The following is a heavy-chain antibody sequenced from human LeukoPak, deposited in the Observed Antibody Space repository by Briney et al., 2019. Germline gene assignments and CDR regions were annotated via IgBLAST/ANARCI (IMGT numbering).Heavy chain of an antibody. CDR2: FDPEDGET. CDR3: ATQPNADSYGFF. CDR1: GYTLTELS. D-gene: IGHD5-18*01. J-gene: IGHJ4*02. Sequence: ASVKVSCKVSGYTLTELSMHWVRQAPGKGLEWMGGFDPEDGETIYAQKFQGRVTMTEDTSTDTAYMELSSLISEDTAVYYCATQPNADSYGFFWGQGTLVTVSS. V-gene: IGHV1-24*01.